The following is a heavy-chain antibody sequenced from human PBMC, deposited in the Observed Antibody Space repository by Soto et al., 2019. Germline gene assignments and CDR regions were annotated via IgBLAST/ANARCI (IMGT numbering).Heavy chain of an antibody. CDR1: GFTFSAHY. J-gene: IGHJ4*02. CDR3: VRVAVGEPKDYAY. D-gene: IGHD1-26*01. CDR2: SRDKTKSYTT. Sequence: GGSLRLSCAASGFTFSAHYMDWVRQAPGKGLEWLGRSRDKTKSYTTGYAASVKGRFTITRDDSKNTLYLEMNSLKTEDSAVYYCVRVAVGEPKDYAYWGQGTLVTGSS. V-gene: IGHV3-72*01.